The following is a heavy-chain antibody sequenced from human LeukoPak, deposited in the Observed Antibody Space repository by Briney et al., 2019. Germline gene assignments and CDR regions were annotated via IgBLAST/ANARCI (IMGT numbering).Heavy chain of an antibody. Sequence: VSGPTLVNPTPTLTLTCTFSGFSLSTSGVGVGWIRQPPGEALEWLALIYWDDDKRYSPSLKSRLTITKDTSKNQVVLTMTNMDPVDTATYYCAHRQEATYNSDRSVYYDFDYWGQGTLVTVSS. V-gene: IGHV2-5*02. CDR3: AHRQEATYNSDRSVYYDFDY. J-gene: IGHJ4*02. CDR2: IYWDDDK. D-gene: IGHD3-22*01. CDR1: GFSLSTSGVG.